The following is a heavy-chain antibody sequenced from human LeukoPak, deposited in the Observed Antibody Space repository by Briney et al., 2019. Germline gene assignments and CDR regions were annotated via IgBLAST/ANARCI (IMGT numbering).Heavy chain of an antibody. CDR2: INPSGGST. J-gene: IGHJ4*02. CDR3: ARGARYFDY. V-gene: IGHV1-46*01. CDR1: GYTFASYY. Sequence: ASVKVSCKASGYTFASYYIHWVRQAPGQGLEWMGIINPSGGSTSYAQKFQGRVTMTRDTSTSTVYMELSRLGFEDTAVYYCARGARYFDYWGQGTLVTVSS.